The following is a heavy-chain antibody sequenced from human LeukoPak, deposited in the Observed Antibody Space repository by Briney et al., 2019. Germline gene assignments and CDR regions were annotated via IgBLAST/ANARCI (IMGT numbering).Heavy chain of an antibody. CDR3: ARVDGAARGSLFDY. D-gene: IGHD3-16*01. CDR2: IYTSGST. V-gene: IGHV4-4*07. CDR1: GGSISTYY. Sequence: SETLSLTCTVSGGSISTYYLSWIRQPAGKGLEWIGRIYTSGSTNYNPSLKHRVSISVDTSKNQFSLKLRSVTAADTAVYYCARVDGAARGSLFDYWGQGTLVTVSS. J-gene: IGHJ4*02.